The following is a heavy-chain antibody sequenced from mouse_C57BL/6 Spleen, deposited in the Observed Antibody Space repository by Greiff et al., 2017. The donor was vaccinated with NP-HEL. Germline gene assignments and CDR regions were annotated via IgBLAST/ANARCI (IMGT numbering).Heavy chain of an antibody. V-gene: IGHV1-18*01. CDR3: ARIELLYYAMDY. CDR1: GYTFTDYN. J-gene: IGHJ4*01. CDR2: INPNNGGT. Sequence: EVQLQQSGPELVKPGASVKIPCKASGYTFTDYNMDWVKQSHGKSLEWIGDINPNNGGTIYNQKFKGKATLTVDKSSGTAYMELRSLTSEDTAVYYCARIELLYYAMDYWGQGTSVTVSS.